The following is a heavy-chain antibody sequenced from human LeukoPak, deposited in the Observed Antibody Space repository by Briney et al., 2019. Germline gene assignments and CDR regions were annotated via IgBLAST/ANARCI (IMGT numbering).Heavy chain of an antibody. CDR2: INPSGGST. Sequence: GASVKVSCKASGYTFTSYYMHWVRQAPGQGLEWIGIINPSGGSTSYAQKFQGRVTMTRDTSTSTVYMELSSLRSEDTAVYYCARESSSGYVYYWGQGTLVTVSS. V-gene: IGHV1-46*01. CDR1: GYTFTSYY. J-gene: IGHJ4*02. D-gene: IGHD3-22*01. CDR3: ARESSSGYVYY.